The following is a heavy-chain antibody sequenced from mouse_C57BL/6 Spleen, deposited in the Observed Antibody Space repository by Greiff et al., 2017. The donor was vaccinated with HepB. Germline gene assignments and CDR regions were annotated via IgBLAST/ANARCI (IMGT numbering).Heavy chain of an antibody. CDR2: IHPSSGYT. D-gene: IGHD1-1*02. CDR1: GYTFTSYT. V-gene: IGHV1-4*01. J-gene: IGHJ2*01. Sequence: VQLQQSGAELARPGASVKMSCKASGYTFTSYTMHWVKQRPGQGLEWIGYIHPSSGYTKYNQKFKDKATLTADKSSSPAYMQLSSLTSEDSAVYDWARSGSDHYADYWGQGTTLTVSA. CDR3: ARSGSDHYADY.